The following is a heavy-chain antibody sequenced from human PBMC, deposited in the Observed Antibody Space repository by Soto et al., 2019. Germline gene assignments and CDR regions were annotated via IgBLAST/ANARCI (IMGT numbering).Heavy chain of an antibody. J-gene: IGHJ6*02. V-gene: IGHV3-30*18. CDR3: AKEGSVWPYYYYGMDV. Sequence: GGSLRLSCAASGFSFSTYGMHWVRQAPGKGLEWMAVISNDGSNKYYADSVKGRFTISRDNSKDTLFLQMNSLRGEDTAIYYCAKEGSVWPYYYYGMDVWGQGTTVTVAS. CDR1: GFSFSTYG. CDR2: ISNDGSNK.